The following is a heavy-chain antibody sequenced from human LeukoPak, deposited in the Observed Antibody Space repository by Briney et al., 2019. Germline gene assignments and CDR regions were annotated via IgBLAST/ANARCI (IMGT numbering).Heavy chain of an antibody. D-gene: IGHD6-13*01. J-gene: IGHJ4*02. CDR3: ARDHTSSWYRGFDY. V-gene: IGHV4-61*01. Sequence: SETLSLTCTVSGGSVSSGSYYWSWIRQPPGKGLEWIGYIYDSGSTNYNPSLKSRVTISVDTPKNQFSLKLSSVTAADTAVYYCARDHTSSWYRGFDYWSQGTLVTVSS. CDR2: IYDSGST. CDR1: GGSVSSGSYY.